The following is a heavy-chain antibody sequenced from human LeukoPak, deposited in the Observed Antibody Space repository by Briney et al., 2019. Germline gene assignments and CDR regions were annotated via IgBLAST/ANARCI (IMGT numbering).Heavy chain of an antibody. CDR1: GGSISSYY. Sequence: SETLSLTCTVSGGSISSYYWSWIRQPPGKGLEWIGYIHYSGSTNYNPSLKSRVTISVDTSKNQFSLKLSSVTAADTAVYYCASPRGFSYGYFDHWGQGSLVTVSS. J-gene: IGHJ4*02. V-gene: IGHV4-59*08. CDR3: ASPRGFSYGYFDH. CDR2: IHYSGST. D-gene: IGHD5-18*01.